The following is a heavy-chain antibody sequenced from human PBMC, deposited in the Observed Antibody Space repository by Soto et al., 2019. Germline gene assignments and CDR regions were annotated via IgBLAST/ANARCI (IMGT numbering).Heavy chain of an antibody. CDR3: TTDGQVLAKGMDV. V-gene: IGHV3-15*01. D-gene: IGHD6-13*01. J-gene: IGHJ6*02. CDR2: IKSKTDGGTT. CDR1: GFTFSNAW. Sequence: EVQLVESGGGLVKPGGSLRLSCAASGFTFSNAWMSWVRQAPGKGLEWVGRIKSKTDGGTTDYAAPVKGRFTISRDDSINTLYLQMNSLKTEDTAVYYCTTDGQVLAKGMDVWGQGTTVTVSS.